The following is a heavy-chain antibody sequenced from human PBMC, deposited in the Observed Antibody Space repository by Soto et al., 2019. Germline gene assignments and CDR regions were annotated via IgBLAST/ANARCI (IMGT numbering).Heavy chain of an antibody. D-gene: IGHD2-2*01. V-gene: IGHV4-31*03. Sequence: SETLSLTCTVSGGSISSGGYYWSWIRQHPGKGLEWIGYIYYSGSTYYNPSLKSRVTISVDTSKNQFSLKLSSVTAADTAVYYCARDNRQVVPAANNWFDPWGQGTLVTVSS. CDR1: GGSISSGGYY. J-gene: IGHJ5*02. CDR3: ARDNRQVVPAANNWFDP. CDR2: IYYSGST.